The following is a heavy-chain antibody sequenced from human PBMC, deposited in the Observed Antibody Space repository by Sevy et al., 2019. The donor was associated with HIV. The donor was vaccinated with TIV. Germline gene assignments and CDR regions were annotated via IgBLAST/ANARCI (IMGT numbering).Heavy chain of an antibody. CDR2: IFYSGIT. CDR1: DGSISTYF. J-gene: IGHJ6*03. CDR3: ARARMTGYYYYMDV. Sequence: SETLSLTCSVSDGSISTYFWSWIRQSPGKGLEWIVYIFYSGITNYNPSLKSRVTISLDTSKSQFSLNLTSVSAADTAVYYCARARMTGYYYYMDVWAKGTTVTVSS. D-gene: IGHD3-9*01. V-gene: IGHV4-59*01.